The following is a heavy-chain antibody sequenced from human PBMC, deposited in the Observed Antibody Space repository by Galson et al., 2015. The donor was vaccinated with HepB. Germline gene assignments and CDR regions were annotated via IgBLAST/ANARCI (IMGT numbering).Heavy chain of an antibody. CDR3: ARQKVNFDILTGSPHDAFDI. CDR2: IDPSDSYT. J-gene: IGHJ3*02. CDR1: GYSFTSYW. Sequence: QSGAEVTKPGESLKISCKGSGYSFTSYWIGWVRQMPGKGLEWMGRIDPSDSYTNYSPSFQGHVTISADKSISTAYLQWSSLKASDTAMYYCARQKVNFDILTGSPHDAFDIWGQGTMVTVSS. V-gene: IGHV5-10-1*01. D-gene: IGHD3-9*01.